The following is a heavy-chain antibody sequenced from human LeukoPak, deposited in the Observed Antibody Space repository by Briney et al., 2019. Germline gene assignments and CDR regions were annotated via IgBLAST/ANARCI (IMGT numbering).Heavy chain of an antibody. D-gene: IGHD2-2*01. CDR3: ARDVGYCRGTNCYAYLDY. CDR1: GGSISSSISY. Sequence: PSEPLSLTCTVSGGSISSSISYWGWIRQPPGQGLEWIGSIYYSGSTYYNASLKSRVTVSIDTSKNQFSLKLSSVTAADTAVYYCARDVGYCRGTNCYAYLDYWGQGILVTVSS. CDR2: IYYSGST. J-gene: IGHJ4*02. V-gene: IGHV4-39*07.